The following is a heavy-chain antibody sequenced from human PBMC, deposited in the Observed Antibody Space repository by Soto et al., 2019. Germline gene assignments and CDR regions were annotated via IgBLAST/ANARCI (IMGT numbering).Heavy chain of an antibody. CDR2: MNPNSGNT. J-gene: IGHJ6*03. V-gene: IGHV1-8*01. Sequence: ASVKVSCKASGYTFTSYDINWVRQATGQGLEWVGWMNPNSGNTGYAQKFQGRVTMTRNTSISTAYMELSSLRSEDTAVYYCARGLRGYCSSTSSYYYYMDVWGKGTTVTVSS. CDR1: GYTFTSYD. D-gene: IGHD2-2*03. CDR3: ARGLRGYCSSTSSYYYYMDV.